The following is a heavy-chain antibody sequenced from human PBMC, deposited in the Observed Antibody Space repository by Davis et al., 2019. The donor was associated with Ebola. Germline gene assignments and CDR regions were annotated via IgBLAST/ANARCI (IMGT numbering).Heavy chain of an antibody. CDR3: AKDRSSGWTALGY. CDR1: GFTFSSYG. V-gene: IGHV3-30*18. J-gene: IGHJ4*02. Sequence: GESLKISCAASGFTFSSYGMHWVRQAPGKGLEWVAVISYDGSNKYYADSVKGRFTISRDNSKNTLYLQMNSLRPEDTAVYYCAKDRSSGWTALGYWGQGTLVTVSS. CDR2: ISYDGSNK. D-gene: IGHD6-19*01.